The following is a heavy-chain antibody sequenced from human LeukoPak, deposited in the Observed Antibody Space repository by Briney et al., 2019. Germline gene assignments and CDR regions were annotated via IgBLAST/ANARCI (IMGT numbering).Heavy chain of an antibody. CDR1: GFTFSSYA. Sequence: PGGSLRLSCAASGFTFSSYAMSWVRQAPGKGLGWVSAISGSGGSTYYADSVKGRFTISRDNSKNTLYLQMNSLRAEDTAVYYCAKVGGYDYVWGSYRGPRRVFGAFDIWGQGTMVTVSS. J-gene: IGHJ3*02. CDR3: AKVGGYDYVWGSYRGPRRVFGAFDI. CDR2: ISGSGGST. D-gene: IGHD3-16*02. V-gene: IGHV3-23*01.